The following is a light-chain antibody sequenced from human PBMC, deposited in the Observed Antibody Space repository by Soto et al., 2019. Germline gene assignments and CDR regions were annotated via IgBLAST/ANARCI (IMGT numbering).Light chain of an antibody. CDR3: QQYKSYPYS. CDR2: KAS. Sequence: FQMTQSPSTLSASVGDRVNITCRASQTIFSWLAWYQQKPGKAPKLLIYKASSLESGVPSSYSGSGSGTEFTLTISGLQPDDFATYFCQQYKSYPYSFGQGTKLEIK. V-gene: IGKV1-5*03. J-gene: IGKJ2*03. CDR1: QTIFSW.